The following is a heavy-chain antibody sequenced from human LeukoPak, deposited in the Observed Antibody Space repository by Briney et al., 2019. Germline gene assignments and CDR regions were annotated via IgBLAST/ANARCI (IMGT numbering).Heavy chain of an antibody. D-gene: IGHD3-10*01. Sequence: GGSLRLSCTASGFILDDYAMHWVRHAPGQGLEWVSSISWDGRNIAYAASVKGRFTISRDNAQNSLYLQMYSLKIEDTAFYYCIKDMGFDLLKDAFDLWGQGMLVTVSS. CDR1: GFILDDYA. CDR3: IKDMGFDLLKDAFDL. CDR2: ISWDGRNI. J-gene: IGHJ3*01. V-gene: IGHV3-9*01.